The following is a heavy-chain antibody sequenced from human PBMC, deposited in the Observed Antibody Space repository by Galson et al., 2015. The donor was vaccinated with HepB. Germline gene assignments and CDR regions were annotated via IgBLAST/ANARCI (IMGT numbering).Heavy chain of an antibody. J-gene: IGHJ2*01. V-gene: IGHV7-4-1*02. D-gene: IGHD6-13*01. Sequence: SVKVSCRASGYTFTSYAMNWVRQAPGQGLEWMGWINTNTGNPTYAQGFTGRFVFSLDTSVSTAYLQISSLKAEDTAVYYCARVSSTTSWYFDLWGRGTLVTVSS. CDR1: GYTFTSYA. CDR3: ARVSSTTSWYFDL. CDR2: INTNTGNP.